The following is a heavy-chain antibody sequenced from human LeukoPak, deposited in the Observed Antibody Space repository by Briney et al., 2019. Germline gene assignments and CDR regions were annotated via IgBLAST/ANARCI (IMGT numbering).Heavy chain of an antibody. CDR3: ARYCSGGSCVDAFDI. D-gene: IGHD2-15*01. V-gene: IGHV4-39*01. CDR1: GGSISSSSYY. Sequence: SETLSLTCTVSGGSISSSSYYWGWIRQPPGKGLEWIGSIYYSGSTYYNPSLKSRVTISVDTSKNQFSLKLSSVTAADTAVYYCARYCSGGSCVDAFDIWGQGTMATVSS. J-gene: IGHJ3*02. CDR2: IYYSGST.